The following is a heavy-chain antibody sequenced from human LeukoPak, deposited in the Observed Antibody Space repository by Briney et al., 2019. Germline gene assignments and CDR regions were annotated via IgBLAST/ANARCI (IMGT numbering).Heavy chain of an antibody. V-gene: IGHV4-59*01. CDR2: MYFTGTS. CDR3: ARALGGYNIRN. Sequence: SETLSLTCTVSGGSISTYYWSWIRQPPGKGLEWIGFMYFTGTSNYNPSLKNRVTISVDTSKNQFSLNLSSLTAADTAVYYCARALGGYNIRNWGQGTLVTVSS. D-gene: IGHD5-24*01. CDR1: GGSISTYY. J-gene: IGHJ4*02.